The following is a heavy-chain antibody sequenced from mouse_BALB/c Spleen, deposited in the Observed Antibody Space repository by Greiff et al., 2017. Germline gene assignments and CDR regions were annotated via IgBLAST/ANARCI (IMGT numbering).Heavy chain of an antibody. CDR2: IFPGTGTT. CDR1: GYTFTSYW. Sequence: QVQLQQSGAELVKPGASVKLSCKTSGYTFTSYWIQWVKQRPGQGLGWIGEIFPGTGTTYYNEKFKGKATLTIDTSSSTAYMQLSSLTSEDSAVYFCARRGYAMDYWGQGTSVTVSS. V-gene: IGHV1S132*01. J-gene: IGHJ4*01. CDR3: ARRGYAMDY.